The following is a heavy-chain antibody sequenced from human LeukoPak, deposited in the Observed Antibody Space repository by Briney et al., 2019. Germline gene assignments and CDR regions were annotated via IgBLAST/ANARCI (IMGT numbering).Heavy chain of an antibody. J-gene: IGHJ5*02. V-gene: IGHV3-49*04. D-gene: IGHD2-2*02. CDR2: IRSKVYGGTT. Sequence: GGSLRLSCAASGFTFSSSWMHWVRQAPGKGLEWVGFIRSKVYGGTTEYAASVKGRFTISREDSNSIAYLQMNSLKIEDTAMYYCTSCYCSSTTCYIGWFDPWGQGTLVTVSS. CDR3: TSCYCSSTTCYIGWFDP. CDR1: GFTFSSSW.